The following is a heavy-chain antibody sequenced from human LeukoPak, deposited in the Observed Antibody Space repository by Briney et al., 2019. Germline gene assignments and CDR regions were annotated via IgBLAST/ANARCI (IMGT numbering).Heavy chain of an antibody. Sequence: GGSLRLSCAASGFTFSSYAMSWVRQSPGKGLEWLSAISGSGGSTYYADSVKGRFTISRDNSKNTLYLQMNSLRAEDTAVYYCAVEESSSGWYGYFQHWGQGTLVTVSS. J-gene: IGHJ1*01. V-gene: IGHV3-23*01. D-gene: IGHD6-19*01. CDR3: AVEESSSGWYGYFQH. CDR2: ISGSGGST. CDR1: GFTFSSYA.